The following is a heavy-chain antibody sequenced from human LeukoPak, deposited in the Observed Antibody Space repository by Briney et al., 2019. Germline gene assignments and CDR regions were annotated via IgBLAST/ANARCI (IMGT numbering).Heavy chain of an antibody. D-gene: IGHD2-15*01. CDR2: TYYRSKWYN. Sequence: SQTLSLTCAIPGDSVSSNSAAWNWIRQSPSRGLEWLGRTYYRSKWYNDYAVSVKSRITINPDTSKNQFSLQLSSVTPEDTAVYYCARVVGYCSGGSCYDNWFDPWGQGTLVTVSS. CDR1: GDSVSSNSAA. V-gene: IGHV6-1*01. J-gene: IGHJ5*02. CDR3: ARVVGYCSGGSCYDNWFDP.